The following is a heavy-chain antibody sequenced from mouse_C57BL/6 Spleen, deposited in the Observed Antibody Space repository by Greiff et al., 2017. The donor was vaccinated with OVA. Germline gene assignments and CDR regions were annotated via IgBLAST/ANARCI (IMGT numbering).Heavy chain of an antibody. CDR3: ARSDDSGNY. CDR2: IDPSDSYT. D-gene: IGHD1-3*01. V-gene: IGHV1-69*01. Sequence: VQLQQPGAELVMPGASVKLSCKASGYTFTSYWMHWVKQRPGQGLEWIGEIDPSDSYTNYNQKFKGKSTLTVDKSSSTAYMQLSSLTSEDSAVYYCARSDDSGNYWGQGTTLTVSS. J-gene: IGHJ2*01. CDR1: GYTFTSYW.